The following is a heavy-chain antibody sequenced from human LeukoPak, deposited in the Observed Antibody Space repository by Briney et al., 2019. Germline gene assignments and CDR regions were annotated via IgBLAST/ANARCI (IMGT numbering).Heavy chain of an antibody. Sequence: SETLSLTCTVSGGSVSSGSYYWSWIRQPPGEGLEWIGYIYYSGSTNYNPSLKSRVTISVDTSKNQFSLKLSSVTAADTAVYYCARDLCSSTSCYLDYWGQGTLVTVSS. D-gene: IGHD2-2*01. V-gene: IGHV4-61*01. J-gene: IGHJ4*02. CDR2: IYYSGST. CDR3: ARDLCSSTSCYLDY. CDR1: GGSVSSGSYY.